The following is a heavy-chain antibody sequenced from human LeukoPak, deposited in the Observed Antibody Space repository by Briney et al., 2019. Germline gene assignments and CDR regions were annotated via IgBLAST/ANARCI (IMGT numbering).Heavy chain of an antibody. J-gene: IGHJ3*02. CDR1: GGTFRSYA. CDR2: IIPIFGTA. CDR3: ARPSERYSISSNLVGGAFDI. Sequence: SVKVSCKASGGTFRSYAISWVRQAPGQGLEWMGRIIPIFGTANYTQKFQGRDTITTDESTSTAYMEVRRLRSEYTAVYYCARPSERYSISSNLVGGAFDIWGQGTMVTVSS. D-gene: IGHD6-13*01. V-gene: IGHV1-69*05.